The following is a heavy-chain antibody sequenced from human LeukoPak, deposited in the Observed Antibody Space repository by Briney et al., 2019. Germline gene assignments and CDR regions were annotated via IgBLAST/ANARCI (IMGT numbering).Heavy chain of an antibody. CDR1: GFTFSNAW. CDR3: ARDLGMTDGDYVSYFDY. Sequence: GGSLRLSCAASGFTFSNAWMNWVRQAPGKGLEWVGRIKRKIDGGTTDYATPVKGRFTISRDDSQNTLYLQMNSLRAEDTALYYCARDLGMTDGDYVSYFDYWGQGTLVTVSS. V-gene: IGHV3-15*01. CDR2: IKRKIDGGTT. J-gene: IGHJ4*02. D-gene: IGHD4-17*01.